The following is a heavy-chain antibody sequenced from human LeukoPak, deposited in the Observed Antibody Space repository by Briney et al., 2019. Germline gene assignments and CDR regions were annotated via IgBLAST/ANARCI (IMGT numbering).Heavy chain of an antibody. CDR3: ARGEGGTMVRGAPEY. V-gene: IGHV4-61*02. D-gene: IGHD3-10*01. CDR1: GGSISSGSYY. J-gene: IGHJ4*02. Sequence: SQTLSLTCTVSGGSISSGSYYWSWIRQPAGKGLEWIGRIYTSGSTNYNPSLKSRVTISVDTSKNQFSLKLSSVTAADTAVYYCARGEGGTMVRGAPEYWGQGTLVTVSS. CDR2: IYTSGST.